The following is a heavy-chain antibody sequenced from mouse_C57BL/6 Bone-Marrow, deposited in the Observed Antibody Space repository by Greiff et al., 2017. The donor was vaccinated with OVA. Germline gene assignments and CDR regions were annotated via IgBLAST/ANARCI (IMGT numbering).Heavy chain of an antibody. V-gene: IGHV1-72*01. D-gene: IGHD4-1*01. CDR2: IDPNSGGT. CDR3: ARPPTPKLGRGYYAMDY. Sequence: QVQLQQSGAELVKPGASVKLSCKASGYTFTSYWMHWVKQRPGRGLEWIGRIDPNSGGTKYNEKFKSKATLTVDKPSSTAYMQLSSLTSEDSAVYYCARPPTPKLGRGYYAMDYWGQGTSVTVSS. CDR1: GYTFTSYW. J-gene: IGHJ4*01.